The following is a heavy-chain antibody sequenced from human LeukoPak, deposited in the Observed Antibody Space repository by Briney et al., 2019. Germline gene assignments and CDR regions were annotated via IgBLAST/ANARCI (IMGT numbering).Heavy chain of an antibody. D-gene: IGHD3-9*01. Sequence: SQTLSLTCTVSGGSISSGDYYWSWIRQPPGKGLEWIGYIYYSGSTYYNPSLKSRVTISVDTSKNQFSLKLSSVTAADTTVYYCAMSRGYFDWNNWFDPWGQGTLVTVSS. CDR1: GGSISSGDYY. CDR2: IYYSGST. J-gene: IGHJ5*02. V-gene: IGHV4-30-4*01. CDR3: AMSRGYFDWNNWFDP.